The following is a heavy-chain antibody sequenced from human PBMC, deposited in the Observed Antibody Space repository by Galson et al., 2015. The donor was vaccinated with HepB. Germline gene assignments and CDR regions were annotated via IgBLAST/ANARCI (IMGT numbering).Heavy chain of an antibody. D-gene: IGHD3-10*01. J-gene: IGHJ4*02. Sequence: ETLSLTCTVSGGSISDQYWTWIRQAPGKELEWVGYILDTGSTNYSPSLKGRVTISGDTPKNQISLRLASVTAADSGVYYRARINMLRGVRFDSWGQGALIIVSS. CDR2: ILDTGST. CDR1: GGSISDQY. CDR3: ARINMLRGVRFDS. V-gene: IGHV4-59*11.